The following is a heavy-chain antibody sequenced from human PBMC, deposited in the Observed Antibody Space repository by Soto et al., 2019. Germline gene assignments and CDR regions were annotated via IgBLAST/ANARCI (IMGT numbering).Heavy chain of an antibody. D-gene: IGHD1-26*01. CDR2: IYYSGST. J-gene: IGHJ6*02. CDR3: ARDRVGATLYYCGMDV. CDR1: GGSISSGGYY. V-gene: IGHV4-31*03. Sequence: SETLSLTCTVSGGSISSGGYYWSWIRQHPGKGLEWIGYIYYSGSTYYNPSLKSRVTISVDTSKNQFSLKLSSVTAADTAVYYCARDRVGATLYYCGMDVWGQGTTVTVSS.